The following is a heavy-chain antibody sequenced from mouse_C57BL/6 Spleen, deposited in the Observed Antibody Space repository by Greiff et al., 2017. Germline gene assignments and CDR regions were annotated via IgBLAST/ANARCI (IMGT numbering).Heavy chain of an antibody. CDR2: ISSKSNNYAK. CDR1: GFSFNTYA. J-gene: IGHJ4*01. V-gene: IGHV10-1*01. CDR3: VRHRDCSNYGGAMDY. D-gene: IGHD2-5*01. Sequence: EVHLVESGGGLVQPKGSLKLSCAASGFSFNTYAMNWVRQTPGKGLEWVAHISSKSNNYAKYYTDSVKDRFTISKDDSASMLYLQMNDLKTEDTAMSSSVRHRDCSNYGGAMDYWGQRTSVTVSS.